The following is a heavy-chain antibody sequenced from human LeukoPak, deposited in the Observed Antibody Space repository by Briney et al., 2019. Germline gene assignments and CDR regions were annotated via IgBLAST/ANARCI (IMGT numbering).Heavy chain of an antibody. CDR1: GFTLSDHW. D-gene: IGHD3-22*01. CDR2: INPDGSTT. J-gene: IGHJ4*02. Sequence: GGSLRLSCVASGFTLSDHWMHWVRQAPGKGLVWVSRINPDGSTTTYADSVGGRFTISRDNAKNTLYLQMSSLRAEDTAVYYCARAMISGSDYWGQGTLVTVSS. V-gene: IGHV3-74*01. CDR3: ARAMISGSDY.